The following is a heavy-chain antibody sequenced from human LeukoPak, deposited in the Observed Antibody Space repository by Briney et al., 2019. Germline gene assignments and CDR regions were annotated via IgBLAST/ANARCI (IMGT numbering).Heavy chain of an antibody. J-gene: IGHJ6*02. CDR2: IWYDGSNK. D-gene: IGHD2-2*01. V-gene: IGHV3-33*01. CDR1: GFTFSSYG. Sequence: AGGSLRLSCAASGFTFSSYGMHWVRQAPGKGLEWVAVIWYDGSNKYYADSVKGRFTISGDNSKNTLYLQMNSLRAEDTAVYYCARSAWYQLVYYYYGMDVWGQGTTVTVSS. CDR3: ARSAWYQLVYYYYGMDV.